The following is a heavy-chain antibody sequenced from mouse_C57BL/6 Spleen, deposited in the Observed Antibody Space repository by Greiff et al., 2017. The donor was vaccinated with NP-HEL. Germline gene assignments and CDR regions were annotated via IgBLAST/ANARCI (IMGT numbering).Heavy chain of an antibody. CDR1: GYSFTDYN. Sequence: VQLQQSGPELVKPGASVKISCKASGYSFTDYNMNWVKQSHGQSLEWIGVINPNYGTTSYNQKFKGKATLTVDQSSSTAYMQLNSLTSEDSAVYYCARGYSKEGYYFDYWGQGTTLTVSS. CDR3: ARGYSKEGYYFDY. V-gene: IGHV1-39*01. CDR2: INPNYGTT. J-gene: IGHJ2*01. D-gene: IGHD2-5*01.